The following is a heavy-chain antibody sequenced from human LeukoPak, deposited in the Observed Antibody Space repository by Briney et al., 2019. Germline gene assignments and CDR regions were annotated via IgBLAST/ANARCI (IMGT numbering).Heavy chain of an antibody. J-gene: IGHJ4*02. CDR1: KFTFSSFA. CDR2: ISATGDST. CDR3: ANGNGQRFLEFLHEVHFDY. V-gene: IGHV3-23*01. Sequence: YPGGSLRLSCAASKFTFSSFAMSWVRQAPGKGLEWVSGISATGDSTYYTDSVKGRFTISRDNSKNTLYLQMNSLRADDTAVYFCANGNGQRFLEFLHEVHFDYWGQGTLVTVSS. D-gene: IGHD3-3*01.